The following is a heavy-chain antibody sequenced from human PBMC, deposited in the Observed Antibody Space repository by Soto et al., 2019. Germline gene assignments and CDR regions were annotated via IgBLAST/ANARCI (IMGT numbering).Heavy chain of an antibody. CDR3: AGGPSVAGSFFDS. CDR2: TYYRSKWYN. Sequence: VQLQQSGPGLVKPSQTLSLTCAISGDSVSSNSVAWNWIRQSPSRGLEWLGRTYYRSKWYNDYAVSVKSRITINPDTSKNHFSLQLNSVTPEDTAVYFCAGGPSVAGSFFDSWGQGTLVTVSS. V-gene: IGHV6-1*01. J-gene: IGHJ4*02. D-gene: IGHD6-19*01. CDR1: GDSVSSNSVA.